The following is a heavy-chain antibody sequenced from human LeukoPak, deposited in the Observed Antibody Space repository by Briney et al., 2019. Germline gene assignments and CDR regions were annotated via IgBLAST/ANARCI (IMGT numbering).Heavy chain of an antibody. CDR1: GFTFDDYA. J-gene: IGHJ4*02. V-gene: IGHV3-43*02. D-gene: IGHD2-15*01. Sequence: PGGSLRLSCAASGFTFDDYAMHWVRQAPGKGLEWVSLISGDGGSTYCADSVKGRFTISRDNSRNSLYLQMNSLRTEDTALYYCTKPAQSVALIDDYWGQGTLVTVSS. CDR3: TKPAQSVALIDDY. CDR2: ISGDGGST.